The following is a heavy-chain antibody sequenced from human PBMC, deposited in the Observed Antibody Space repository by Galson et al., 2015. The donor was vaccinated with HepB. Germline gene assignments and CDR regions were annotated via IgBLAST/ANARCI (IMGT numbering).Heavy chain of an antibody. CDR3: ARERGIVVVTTGAFDI. V-gene: IGHV3-11*05. Sequence: SLRLSCAASGFTFSDYYMRWIRQAPGKGLEWVSYISSSSSYTNYADSVKGRFNISRDNAKNSLYVQMNSLRAEDTAVYYCARERGIVVVTTGAFDIWGQGTMVTVSS. D-gene: IGHD3-22*01. CDR1: GFTFSDYY. CDR2: ISSSSSYT. J-gene: IGHJ3*02.